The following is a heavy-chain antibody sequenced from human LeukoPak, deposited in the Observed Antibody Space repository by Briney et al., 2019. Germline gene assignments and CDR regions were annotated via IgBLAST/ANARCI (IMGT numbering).Heavy chain of an antibody. J-gene: IGHJ5*02. V-gene: IGHV5-51*01. CDR1: VNCINCYW. Sequence: GSLMLFCCTCAVNCINCYWIGLVRATRGGRLELMGISYTGGSDTRYSPAFQGQVTISADKSISTAYLQWSSLNASDTAMYYCARQTYSYYGSGSYDNWFDPWGQGNLVTVSS. CDR2: SYTGGSDT. D-gene: IGHD3-10*01. CDR3: ARQTYSYYGSGSYDNWFDP.